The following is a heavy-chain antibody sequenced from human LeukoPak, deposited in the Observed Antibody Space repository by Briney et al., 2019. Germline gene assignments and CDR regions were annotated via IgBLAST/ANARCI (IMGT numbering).Heavy chain of an antibody. CDR1: GYTLTELA. CDR2: FDPEDGET. CDR3: ATDFRDTVATIY. D-gene: IGHD5-12*01. Sequence: ASVKVSCRVSGYTLTELAMHGVCQAPGKGLEWMGGFDPEDGETIYAQKFQGRVTMTEDTSTDTAYMELSSLRSEDTAVYYCATDFRDTVATIYWGQGTLVTVSS. J-gene: IGHJ4*02. V-gene: IGHV1-24*01.